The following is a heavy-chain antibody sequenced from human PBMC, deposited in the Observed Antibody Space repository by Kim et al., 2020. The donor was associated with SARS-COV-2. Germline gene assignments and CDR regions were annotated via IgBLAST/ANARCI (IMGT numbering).Heavy chain of an antibody. Sequence: GGSLRLSCAASGFTFSSYWMHWVRQAPGKGLVWVSRINSDGSSTSYADSVKGRFTISRDNAKNTLYLQMNSLRAEDTAVYYCARDKVVVVPAAITAYYYYGMDVWGQGTTVTVSS. V-gene: IGHV3-74*01. D-gene: IGHD2-2*01. J-gene: IGHJ6*02. CDR2: INSDGSST. CDR1: GFTFSSYW. CDR3: ARDKVVVVPAAITAYYYYGMDV.